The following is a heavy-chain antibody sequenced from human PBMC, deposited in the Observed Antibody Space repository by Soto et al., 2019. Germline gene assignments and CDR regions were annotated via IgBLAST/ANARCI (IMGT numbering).Heavy chain of an antibody. CDR1: GGSISSGNFY. Sequence: VQLQESGPGLVRPSETLSLTCTVSGGSISSGNFYWSWLRQPPGKGLEWIGYIYFSGSTSYSPSLKSRLTISLNTSNNQFSLKLTSVTAADTAVYYCAHDSHGGNTYFDLWGQGALVTVSS. D-gene: IGHD1-26*01. CDR3: AHDSHGGNTYFDL. J-gene: IGHJ4*02. CDR2: IYFSGST. V-gene: IGHV4-30-4*01.